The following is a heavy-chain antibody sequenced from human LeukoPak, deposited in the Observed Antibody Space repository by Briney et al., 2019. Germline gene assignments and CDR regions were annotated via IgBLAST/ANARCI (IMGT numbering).Heavy chain of an antibody. Sequence: GGSLRLSCAASGFTFSSYGMHWVRQAPGKGLEWVAVISYDGRNKYHVDSVKGRFTISRDNAKNSLYLQMNSLRAEDTAVYYCAGHGGKVYGMDVWGQGTTVTVSS. CDR3: AGHGGKVYGMDV. D-gene: IGHD4-23*01. J-gene: IGHJ6*02. V-gene: IGHV3-30*03. CDR1: GFTFSSYG. CDR2: ISYDGRNK.